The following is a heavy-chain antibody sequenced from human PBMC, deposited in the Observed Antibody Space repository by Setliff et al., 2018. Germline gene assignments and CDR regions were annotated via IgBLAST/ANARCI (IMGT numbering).Heavy chain of an antibody. CDR3: AREHLHYYDSSGPSLWFDP. CDR2: MNPNSGNT. CDR1: GYTFTSYD. J-gene: IGHJ5*02. D-gene: IGHD3-22*01. Sequence: ASVKVSCKASGYTFTSYDINWVRQATGQGLEWMGWMNPNSGNTGYAQKFQGRVTITRNTSISTAYMELSSLRSEDTAVYYCAREHLHYYDSSGPSLWFDPWGQGTLVTVSS. V-gene: IGHV1-8*03.